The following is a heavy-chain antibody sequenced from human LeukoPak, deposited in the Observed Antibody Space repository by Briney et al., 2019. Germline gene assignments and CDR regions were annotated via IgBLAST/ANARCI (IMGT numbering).Heavy chain of an antibody. V-gene: IGHV5-10-1*01. CDR1: GYSFTKYW. CDR2: IDPSDSKT. D-gene: IGHD3-22*01. CDR3: ARLDSSGWIDY. J-gene: IGHJ4*02. Sequence: GESLRLSCKGSGYSFTKYWISWVRQLPGKGLEWMGRIDPSDSKTNYSPSFQDHVTISVDESITTAYLQWSSLKASDTAMYYCARLDSSGWIDYWGQGTLVTVSS.